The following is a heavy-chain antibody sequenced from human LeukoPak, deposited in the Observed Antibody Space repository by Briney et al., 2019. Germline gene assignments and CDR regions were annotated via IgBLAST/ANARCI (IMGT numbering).Heavy chain of an antibody. Sequence: GASVKVSCKASGGTFSSYAISWVRQAPGQGLEWMGGIIPIFGTANYAQKFQGRDTITADKSTSTAYMELSSLRSEDTAVYYCARGEWLVRYFDYWGQGTLVTVSS. J-gene: IGHJ4*02. CDR2: IIPIFGTA. CDR1: GGTFSSYA. CDR3: ARGEWLVRYFDY. D-gene: IGHD6-19*01. V-gene: IGHV1-69*06.